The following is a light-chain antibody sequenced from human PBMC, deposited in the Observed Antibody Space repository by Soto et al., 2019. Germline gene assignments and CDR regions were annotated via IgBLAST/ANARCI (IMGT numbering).Light chain of an antibody. CDR3: QQYGSSPLT. CDR2: GAS. Sequence: EIVLTQSPGTLSLSPGERVTLSCRPSQSVSTRYLAWYQQKPGQAPRLLIYGASSRATGIPDRFSGSGSGTDFTLTISRLEPEDFAVYYCQQYGSSPLTFGGGTKVEIK. CDR1: QSVSTRY. V-gene: IGKV3-20*01. J-gene: IGKJ4*01.